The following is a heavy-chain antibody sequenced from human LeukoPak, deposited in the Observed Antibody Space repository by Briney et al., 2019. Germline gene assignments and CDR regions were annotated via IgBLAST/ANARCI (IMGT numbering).Heavy chain of an antibody. V-gene: IGHV3-33*01. CDR2: IYYDGSNK. D-gene: IGHD3-10*01. CDR1: GFTFSKNG. J-gene: IGHJ6*02. CDR3: ARDRGYGSGAMDV. Sequence: PGGSLRLSCAASGFTFSKNGMHWVRQAPGKGLEWVAVIYYDGSNKFSTDSVKGRFTISRDNSKHALYLQMDSLRVEDTAVYYCARDRGYGSGAMDVWGQGTTVTVSS.